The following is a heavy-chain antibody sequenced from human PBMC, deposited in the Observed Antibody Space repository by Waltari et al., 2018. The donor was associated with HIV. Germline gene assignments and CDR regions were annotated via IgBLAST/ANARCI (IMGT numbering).Heavy chain of an antibody. CDR3: ARVQGGIAVAGTPGDY. CDR2: INTNSGGK. V-gene: IGHV1-2*02. CDR1: GYTFTGYY. Sequence: QVQLVQSGAEVKKPGASVKVSCKASGYTFTGYYMHWVRQAPGQGLEWMGWINTNSGGKNYAQKFQGRVTMTRDTSISTAYMELSRLRSDDTAVYYCARVQGGIAVAGTPGDYWGQGTLVTVSS. J-gene: IGHJ4*02. D-gene: IGHD6-19*01.